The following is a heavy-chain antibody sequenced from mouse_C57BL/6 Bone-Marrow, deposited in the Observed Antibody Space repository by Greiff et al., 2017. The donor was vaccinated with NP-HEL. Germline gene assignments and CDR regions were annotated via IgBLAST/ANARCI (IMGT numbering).Heavy chain of an antibody. D-gene: IGHD2-5*01. J-gene: IGHJ3*01. CDR2: IYPRSGNT. CDR3: ANSNYEGWFAY. V-gene: IGHV1-81*01. CDR1: GYTFTSYG. Sequence: VQLVESGAELARPGASVKLSCKASGYTFTSYGISWVKQRTGQGLEWIGEIYPRSGNTYYNEKFKGKATLTADKSSSTAYMELRSLTSEDSAVYFCANSNYEGWFAYWGQGTLVTVSA.